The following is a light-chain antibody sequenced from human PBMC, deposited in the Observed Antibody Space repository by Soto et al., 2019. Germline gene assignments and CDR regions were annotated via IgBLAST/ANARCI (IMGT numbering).Light chain of an antibody. CDR2: RTS. V-gene: IGKV3-20*01. CDR3: QQSYSTLLT. J-gene: IGKJ4*01. CDR1: QSVSSSY. Sequence: EIVLTQSPGTLSLSPGERATLSCRASQSVSSSYLAWYQQKPGQAPRLLIYRTSNRATGIPDRFSGSGSGTDFTLTISRLEPEDFATYYCQQSYSTLLTFGGGTKVEIK.